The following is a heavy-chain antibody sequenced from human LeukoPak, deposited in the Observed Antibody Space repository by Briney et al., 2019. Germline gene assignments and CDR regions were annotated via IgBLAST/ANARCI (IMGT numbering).Heavy chain of an antibody. V-gene: IGHV3-30-3*01. Sequence: PGGSLRLSCAASGFTFSSYAMHWVRQAPGKGLEWVAVISYDGSNKYYADSVKGRFTISRDNSKNTLYLQMNSLRAEDTAVYYCATDLWFGELLPPSRSLDIDYWGQGTLVTVSS. D-gene: IGHD3-10*01. CDR2: ISYDGSNK. CDR3: ATDLWFGELLPPSRSLDIDY. CDR1: GFTFSSYA. J-gene: IGHJ4*02.